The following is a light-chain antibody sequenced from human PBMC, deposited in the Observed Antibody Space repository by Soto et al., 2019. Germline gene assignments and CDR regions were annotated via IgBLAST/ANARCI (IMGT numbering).Light chain of an antibody. CDR3: CSYAVANTLV. CDR2: DVT. Sequence: QSALTQPRSVSGSPGQSVTFSCIGTSSDIGTYNFVSWYQQNPGKAPKLLIYDVTKRPSGVPVRFSGSKSGNTASLTISGLQSEDEADYYCCSYAVANTLVFGGGTKLTVL. CDR1: SSDIGTYNF. V-gene: IGLV2-11*01. J-gene: IGLJ3*02.